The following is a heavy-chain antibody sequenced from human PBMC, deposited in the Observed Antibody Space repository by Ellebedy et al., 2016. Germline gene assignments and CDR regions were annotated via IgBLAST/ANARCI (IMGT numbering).Heavy chain of an antibody. J-gene: IGHJ4*02. D-gene: IGHD3-10*01. CDR3: ANVGGSGTYYNGY. CDR2: INADGSLK. CDR1: GFTFSTFW. V-gene: IGHV3-7*03. Sequence: GGSLRLSCSVSGFTFSTFWMTWVRQAPGKGLEWVANINADGSLKNYADSVKGRFTISRDNSKNRLYLQMSSLKVEDTATYYCANVGGSGTYYNGYWGQGTLVTVSS.